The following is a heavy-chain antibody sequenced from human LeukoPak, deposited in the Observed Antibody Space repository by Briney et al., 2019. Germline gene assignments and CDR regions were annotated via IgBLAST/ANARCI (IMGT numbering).Heavy chain of an antibody. D-gene: IGHD6-13*01. CDR2: IRGRDFRT. Sequence: GGSLRLSCAASGFTLNNYVMSWVRQAPGKGLEWVSAIRGRDFRTYYADSVKGRFTISSDSAKNTLYLEMSGLRAEDTAMYFCAKGEAAAAGGFAYWGQGALVTVSS. CDR1: GFTLNNYV. V-gene: IGHV3-23*01. J-gene: IGHJ4*02. CDR3: AKGEAAAAGGFAY.